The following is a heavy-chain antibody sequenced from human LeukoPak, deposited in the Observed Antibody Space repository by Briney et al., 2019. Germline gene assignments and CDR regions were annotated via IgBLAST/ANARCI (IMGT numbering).Heavy chain of an antibody. Sequence: SETLSLTCAVYGGSFSGYYWSWIRQPPGKGLEWLGSIYYSGSTYYNPSLKSRVTISVDTSKNQFSLKLSSVTAADTAVYYCARDYGSSSSLLAFDIWGQGTMVTVSS. CDR3: ARDYGSSSSLLAFDI. CDR2: IYYSGST. V-gene: IGHV4-34*01. CDR1: GGSFSGYY. J-gene: IGHJ3*02. D-gene: IGHD6-6*01.